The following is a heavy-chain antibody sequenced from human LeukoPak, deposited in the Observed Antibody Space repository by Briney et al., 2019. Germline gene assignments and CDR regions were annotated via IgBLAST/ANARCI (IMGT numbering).Heavy chain of an antibody. D-gene: IGHD2-2*01. J-gene: IGHJ5*02. CDR3: ARGDRVVPAARDWFDP. CDR2: IYYSGST. CDR1: GGSISSSSYY. Sequence: SETLSLTCTVSGGSISSSSYYWGWIRQPPGKGLEWIGSIYYSGSTYYNPSLKSRVTISVDTSKNQFSLKLSSVTAADTAVYYCARGDRVVPAARDWFDPWGQGTLVTVSS. V-gene: IGHV4-39*01.